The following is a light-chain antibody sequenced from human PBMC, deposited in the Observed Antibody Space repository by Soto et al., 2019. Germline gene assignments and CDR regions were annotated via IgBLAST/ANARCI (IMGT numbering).Light chain of an antibody. Sequence: EIAMTQSPATLSVSLGERATLSCRASQYISNNLAWYQQRPGQAPRLLIYGASTRATGVPARFSGSGSGTDFLLIISGLQSEDSAVYYCQQYNHWSSITFGQGTRLEIK. CDR1: QYISNN. J-gene: IGKJ5*01. V-gene: IGKV3-15*01. CDR3: QQYNHWSSIT. CDR2: GAS.